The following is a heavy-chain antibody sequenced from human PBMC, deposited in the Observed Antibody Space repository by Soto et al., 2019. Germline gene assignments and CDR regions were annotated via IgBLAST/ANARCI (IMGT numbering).Heavy chain of an antibody. V-gene: IGHV3-7*03. CDR2: IRPDGSET. J-gene: IGHJ4*02. D-gene: IGHD4-4*01. CDR1: GFTFTDFY. CDR3: AGWGGHDYNY. Sequence: EVQLVQSGGGLVQPGGSLRLSCVGSGFTFTDFYMNWVRQAPGKGLEWVANIRPDGSETHYVESVKGRFTTSRDNAKNSLFLPMNSLRADDTAVYYCAGWGGHDYNYWGQGSLVTVSS.